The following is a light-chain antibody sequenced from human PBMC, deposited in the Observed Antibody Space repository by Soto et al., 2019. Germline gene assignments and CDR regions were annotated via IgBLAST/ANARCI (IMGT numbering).Light chain of an antibody. CDR3: MQGKQLPIT. Sequence: DIVMTQTPLSLSVTPGQPASISCKSSQSLLLSDGKTYLFWYLQKPGQPPQLLIYEVLHRFSGVQDRFSGSGSGTDFPLKISRVEAEDVVVYYCMQGKQLPITFGQGTRLEIE. CDR2: EVL. J-gene: IGKJ5*01. CDR1: QSLLLSDGKTY. V-gene: IGKV2D-29*01.